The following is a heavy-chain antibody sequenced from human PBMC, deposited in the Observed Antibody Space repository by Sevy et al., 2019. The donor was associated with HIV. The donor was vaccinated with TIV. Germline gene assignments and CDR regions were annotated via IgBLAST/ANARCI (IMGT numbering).Heavy chain of an antibody. V-gene: IGHV3-9*01. Sequence: GGSLKPSCAASGFTFDDYPMHWVRQAPGKGLEGASGIGWNRGGLGYPDSVKGRFTISRDNAKNSLYLQMNSLRAEDTALYYCATRGRGYSYGDTPFDYWGQGTLVTVSS. CDR1: GFTFDDYP. CDR3: ATRGRGYSYGDTPFDY. CDR2: IGWNRGGL. J-gene: IGHJ4*02. D-gene: IGHD5-18*01.